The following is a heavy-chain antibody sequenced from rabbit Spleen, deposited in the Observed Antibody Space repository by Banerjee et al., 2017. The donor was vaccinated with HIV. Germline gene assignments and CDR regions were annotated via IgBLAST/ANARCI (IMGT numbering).Heavy chain of an antibody. CDR2: INTGGGGK. Sequence: QEQLVESGGGLIQPGGSLKLSCKASGFSLNSGYDMCWVRQAPGKGLEWIACINTGGGGKWYASWAKGRFTISKTSSTTVTLQMTSLTAADTATYFCARADANYGSHLWGPGTLVTVS. D-gene: IGHD3-1*01. V-gene: IGHV1S45*01. CDR3: ARADANYGSHL. J-gene: IGHJ4*01. CDR1: GFSLNSGYD.